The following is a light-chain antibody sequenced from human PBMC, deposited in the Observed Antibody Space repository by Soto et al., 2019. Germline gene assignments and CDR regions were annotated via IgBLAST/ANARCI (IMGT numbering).Light chain of an antibody. CDR3: HLYGSSLT. CDR2: GAS. CDR1: QSVSSSTY. Sequence: EIVLTQSPATLSLSPGERATLSCRASQSVSSSTYLAWYQQKPGQAPRLLIYGASTRAAGITDRFSGSGSGTDFSLTISRLEPEDFAVYYCHLYGSSLTFGGGTKVEI. J-gene: IGKJ4*01. V-gene: IGKV3-20*01.